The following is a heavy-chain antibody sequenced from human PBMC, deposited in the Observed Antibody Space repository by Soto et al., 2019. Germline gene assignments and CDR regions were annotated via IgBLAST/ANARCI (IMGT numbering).Heavy chain of an antibody. Sequence: AVKGSCKASGGTFSSYAISWVRQAPGQGLEWMGGIIPIFGTANYAQKFQGRVTITADESTSTAYMELSSLRSEDTTVYYCARDRQYYYDSSGPLPLDYWGQGTLVTVSS. CDR1: GGTFSSYA. CDR3: ARDRQYYYDSSGPLPLDY. D-gene: IGHD3-22*01. CDR2: IIPIFGTA. J-gene: IGHJ4*02. V-gene: IGHV1-69*13.